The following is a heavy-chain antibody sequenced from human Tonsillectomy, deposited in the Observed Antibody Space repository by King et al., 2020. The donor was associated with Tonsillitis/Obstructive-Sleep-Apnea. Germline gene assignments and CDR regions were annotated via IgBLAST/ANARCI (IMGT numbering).Heavy chain of an antibody. Sequence: VQLQQWGAGLLKPSETLPFTCAVYGGSFSGYYWSWIRDPQGKGLEWIGEINHSGSTNYNPSLKSRGTISLDTSKNQFSLKLSSVSAADTAVYYCARGESNYGDYSDYYYYYMDVWGKGTTVTVSS. CDR1: GGSFSGYY. D-gene: IGHD4-17*01. CDR2: INHSGST. J-gene: IGHJ6*03. CDR3: ARGESNYGDYSDYYYYYMDV. V-gene: IGHV4-34*01.